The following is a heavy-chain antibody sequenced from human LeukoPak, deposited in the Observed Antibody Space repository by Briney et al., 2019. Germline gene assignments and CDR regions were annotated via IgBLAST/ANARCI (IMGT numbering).Heavy chain of an antibody. D-gene: IGHD6-19*01. CDR1: GGSFSGYY. CDR3: ARGSSSGCSFDY. CDR2: INHSGST. V-gene: IGHV4-34*01. Sequence: SETLPLTCAVYGGSFSGYYWSWIRQPPGKGLEWIGEINHSGSTNYNPSLKSRVTISVDTSKNQFSLKLSSVTAADTAVYYCARGSSSGCSFDYWGQGTLVTVSS. J-gene: IGHJ4*02.